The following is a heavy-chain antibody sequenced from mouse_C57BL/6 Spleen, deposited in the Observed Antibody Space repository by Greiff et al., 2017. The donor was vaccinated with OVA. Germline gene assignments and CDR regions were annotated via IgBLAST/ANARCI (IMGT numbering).Heavy chain of an antibody. Sequence: QVQLQQPGAELVKPGASVKMSCKASGYTFTSYWITWVKQRPGQGLEWIGDIYPGSGSTNYNEKFKSKATLTVDTSSSTAYMQRSSLTSEDSAVYCCARRGYYSWYFDVWGTGTTVTVSS. D-gene: IGHD2-12*01. CDR1: GYTFTSYW. CDR3: ARRGYYSWYFDV. CDR2: IYPGSGST. J-gene: IGHJ1*03. V-gene: IGHV1-55*01.